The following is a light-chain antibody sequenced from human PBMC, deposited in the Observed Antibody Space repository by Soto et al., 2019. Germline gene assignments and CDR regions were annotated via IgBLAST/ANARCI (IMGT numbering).Light chain of an antibody. V-gene: IGLV4-69*01. CDR1: SGHSNYA. Sequence: QAVVTQSPSASASLGASVKLTCTVSSGHSNYAIAWHQQQPEKGPRFLMKLNSDGSHSKGDGIPDRFSGSSSGAERYLTISTLQSEDEADYYCQTWVTGIHIFGGGTKVTVL. CDR2: LNSDGSH. J-gene: IGLJ2*01. CDR3: QTWVTGIHI.